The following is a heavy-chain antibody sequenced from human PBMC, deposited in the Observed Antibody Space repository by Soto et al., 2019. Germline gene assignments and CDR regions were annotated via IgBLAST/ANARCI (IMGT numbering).Heavy chain of an antibody. CDR2: IYHSGST. CDR1: GGSISSGGYS. D-gene: IGHD5-12*01. CDR3: ARRRGFPYYYGMDV. V-gene: IGHV4-30-2*01. J-gene: IGHJ6*02. Sequence: QLQLQESGSGLVKPSQTLSLTCAVSGGSISSGGYSWSWIRQPPGKGLEWIGYIYHSGSTYYNPSLKSRVAISVDRSKNQFSLKLSSVTAADTAVYYGARRRGFPYYYGMDVWGQGTTVTVSS.